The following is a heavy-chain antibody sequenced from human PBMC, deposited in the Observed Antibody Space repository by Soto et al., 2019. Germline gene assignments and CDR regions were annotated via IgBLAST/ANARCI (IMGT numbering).Heavy chain of an antibody. CDR3: ALMKVHSYQFYYAMDV. CDR2: IFSDNER. V-gene: IGHV2-26*01. D-gene: IGHD2-2*01. CDR1: GFSLTTGKMG. Sequence: QVTLKESGPALVKPTETLTLTCTVSGFSLTTGKMGVSWIRQPPGKALEWLAHIFSDNERSYSTYLQGSLTISKDTSGIQVVLSMTNVYPVNTATYYCALMKVHSYQFYYAMDVWVQGTTVTVSS. J-gene: IGHJ6*02.